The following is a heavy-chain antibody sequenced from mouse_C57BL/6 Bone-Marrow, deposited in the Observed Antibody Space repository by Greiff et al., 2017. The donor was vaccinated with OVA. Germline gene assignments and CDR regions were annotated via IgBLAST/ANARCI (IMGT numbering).Heavy chain of an antibody. D-gene: IGHD2-4*01. CDR2: IWRGGST. Sequence: QVQLKESGPGLVQPSQSLSITCTVSGFSLTSYGVHWVRQSPGKGLEWLGVIWRGGSTDYNAAFMSRLSITKDNSKSQVFFKMNSLQADDTAIYYCAKIYYDYGGYAMDYWGQGTSVTVSS. CDR1: GFSLTSYG. J-gene: IGHJ4*01. V-gene: IGHV2-5*01. CDR3: AKIYYDYGGYAMDY.